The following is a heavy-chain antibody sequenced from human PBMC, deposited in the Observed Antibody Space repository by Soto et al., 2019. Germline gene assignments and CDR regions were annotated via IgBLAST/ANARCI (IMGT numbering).Heavy chain of an antibody. CDR1: GGSISSSSYY. CDR2: IYYSGST. D-gene: IGHD3-3*01. V-gene: IGHV4-39*01. J-gene: IGHJ5*02. Sequence: PSETLSLTCTVSGGSISSSSYYWGWIRQPPGKGLERIGSIYYSGSTYYNPSLKSRVTISVDTSKNQFSLKLSSVTAADTAVYYCARHIGSDYDFWSGYYRGYNWFDPWGQGTLVTVSS. CDR3: ARHIGSDYDFWSGYYRGYNWFDP.